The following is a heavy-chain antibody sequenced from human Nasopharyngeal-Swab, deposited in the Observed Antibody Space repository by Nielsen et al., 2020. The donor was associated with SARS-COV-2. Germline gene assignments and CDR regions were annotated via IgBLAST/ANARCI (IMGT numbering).Heavy chain of an antibody. D-gene: IGHD5-18*01. J-gene: IGHJ4*02. Sequence: VRQAPGKGLEWVSVIYNGGSTYYADSVKGRFTISRDNSKNTLYLQMNSLRAEDTAVYYCAKNTTMGAFDYWGQGTLVTVSS. CDR3: AKNTTMGAFDY. V-gene: IGHV3-53*01. CDR2: IYNGGST.